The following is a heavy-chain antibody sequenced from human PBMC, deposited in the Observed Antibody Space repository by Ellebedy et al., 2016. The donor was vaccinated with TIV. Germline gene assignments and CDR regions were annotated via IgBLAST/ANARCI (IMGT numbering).Heavy chain of an antibody. CDR2: IKPGGTEK. D-gene: IGHD3-10*01. Sequence: GESLKISCAASGFTFSDYWMNWVRQAPGKGLEWVANIKPGGTEKFYVGSVVGRFTISRDNANNSLYLQMDSLRAKDTAVSYCATDEGIYWGQGTLVTVSS. CDR3: ATDEGIY. V-gene: IGHV3-7*03. J-gene: IGHJ4*02. CDR1: GFTFSDYW.